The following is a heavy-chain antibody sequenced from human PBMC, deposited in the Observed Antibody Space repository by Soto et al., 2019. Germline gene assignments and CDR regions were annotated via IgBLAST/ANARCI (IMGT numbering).Heavy chain of an antibody. D-gene: IGHD2-2*01. CDR2: IDWDDDK. Sequence: GSGPTLXNPTQTLTLTCTFSGFSLSTSGMCVSWIRQPPGKALEWLARIDWDDDKYYSTSLKTRLTISKDTSKNQVVLTMTNMDPVDTATYYCARTGIVVVPAARDYYYYMDVWGKGTTVTVSS. V-gene: IGHV2-70*11. CDR1: GFSLSTSGMC. J-gene: IGHJ6*03. CDR3: ARTGIVVVPAARDYYYYMDV.